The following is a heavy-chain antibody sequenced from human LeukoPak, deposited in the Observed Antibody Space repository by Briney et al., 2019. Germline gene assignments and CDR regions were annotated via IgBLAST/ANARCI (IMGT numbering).Heavy chain of an antibody. D-gene: IGHD6-13*01. V-gene: IGHV4-59*01. J-gene: IGHJ6*03. CDR3: AKKSGRKPYSSSWAYYYYYMDV. CDR2: IYYSGST. Sequence: SETLSLTCTVSGGSISSYYWSWIRQPPGKGLEWIGYIYYSGSTNYNPSLKSRVTISVDTSKNQFSLKLSSVTAADTAVYYCAKKSGRKPYSSSWAYYYYYMDVWGKGTTVTVSS. CDR1: GGSISSYY.